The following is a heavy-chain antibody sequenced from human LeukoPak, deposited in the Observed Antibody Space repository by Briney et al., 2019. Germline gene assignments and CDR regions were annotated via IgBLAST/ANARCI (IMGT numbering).Heavy chain of an antibody. CDR1: GFSLNTRGVG. V-gene: IGHV2-5*02. CDR3: AHRKNYYDSSVFDN. CDR2: IYWDDDR. Sequence: SGPTLVNPTQTLTLTCTFSGFSLNTRGVGVGWIRQPPGRALEWLALIYWDDDRRYSPSLKSRLTITKDTSRNQVVLTMTDMGPVDTATYFCAHRKNYYDSSVFDNWGQGTLVTVSS. D-gene: IGHD3-22*01. J-gene: IGHJ4*02.